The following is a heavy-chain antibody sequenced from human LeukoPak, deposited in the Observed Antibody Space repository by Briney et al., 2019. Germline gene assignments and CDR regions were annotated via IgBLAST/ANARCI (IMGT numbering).Heavy chain of an antibody. D-gene: IGHD3-22*01. V-gene: IGHV3-53*01. CDR2: IYSGGST. CDR1: GFTVSSNY. Sequence: PGGSLRRSCPASGFTVSSNYMSWVRQAPGKGLEWVSVIYSGGSTYYADSVKGRFTISRDNSKNTLYLQMNSLRAEDTAVYYCARVSSYDSSSCDAFDIWGQGTMVTVSS. J-gene: IGHJ3*02. CDR3: ARVSSYDSSSCDAFDI.